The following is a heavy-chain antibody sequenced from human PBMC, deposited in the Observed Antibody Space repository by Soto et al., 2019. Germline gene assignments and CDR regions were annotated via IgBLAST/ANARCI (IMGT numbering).Heavy chain of an antibody. CDR2: INHSGST. V-gene: IGHV4-34*01. D-gene: IGHD2-15*01. CDR1: GGSFSGYY. CDR3: ARGLGYCSGGSCYSRWFDP. J-gene: IGHJ5*02. Sequence: SETLSLTCAVYGGSFSGYYWSWIRQPPGKGLEWIGEINHSGSTNYNPSLKSRVTISVDTSKNQFSLKLSSVTAADTAVYYCARGLGYCSGGSCYSRWFDPWGQGTLVTVSS.